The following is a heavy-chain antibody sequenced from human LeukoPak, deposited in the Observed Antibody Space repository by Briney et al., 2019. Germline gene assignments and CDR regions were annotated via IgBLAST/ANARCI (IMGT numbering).Heavy chain of an antibody. D-gene: IGHD2-15*01. CDR3: ARGPRHNIVVVVAARFDP. CDR1: GGSFSGYY. Sequence: SETLSLTCAVYGGSFSGYYWSWIRQPPGKGLEWIGEINHSGSTNYNPSLKSRVTISVDTSKNQFSLKLSSVTAADTAVYYCARGPRHNIVVVVAARFDPWGQGTLVTVSS. J-gene: IGHJ5*02. CDR2: INHSGST. V-gene: IGHV4-34*01.